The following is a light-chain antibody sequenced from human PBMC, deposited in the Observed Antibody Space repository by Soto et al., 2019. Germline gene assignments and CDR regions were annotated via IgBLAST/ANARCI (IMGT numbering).Light chain of an antibody. CDR2: DAS. CDR3: QHLYSDPRTWT. V-gene: IGKV1-5*01. J-gene: IGKJ1*01. Sequence: DIQMTQSPSTLSASVGDTVTVTCRASQRINKWLAWHQQKPGKAPKLLIYDASSLQSGVPPRFSGSGSGPDFTLTISSLQPEDFATYYCQHLYSDPRTWTFGQGTKVDIK. CDR1: QRINKW.